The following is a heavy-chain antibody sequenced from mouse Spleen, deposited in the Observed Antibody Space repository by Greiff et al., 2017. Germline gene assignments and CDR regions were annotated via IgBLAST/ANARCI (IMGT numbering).Heavy chain of an antibody. CDR2: INPSNGGT. J-gene: IGHJ3*01. CDR1: GYTFTSYY. Sequence: QVQLQQSGAELVKPGASVKLSCKASGYTFTSYYMYWVKQRPGQGLEWIGEINPSNGGTNFNEKFKSKATLTVDKSSSTAYMQLSSLTSEDSAVYYCTRENKLLTPFAYWGQGTLVTVSA. CDR3: TRENKLLTPFAY. D-gene: IGHD2-1*01. V-gene: IGHV1S81*02.